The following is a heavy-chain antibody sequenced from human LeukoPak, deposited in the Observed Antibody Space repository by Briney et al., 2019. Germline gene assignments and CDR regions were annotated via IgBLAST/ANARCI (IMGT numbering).Heavy chain of an antibody. V-gene: IGHV4-59*12. J-gene: IGHJ2*01. CDR2: IYYSGST. CDR3: ARLTVNHWYFDL. D-gene: IGHD2-8*02. CDR1: GGSISSYY. Sequence: SETLSLTCIVSGGSISSYYWSWIRQPPGKGLEWIGYIYYSGSTNYNPSLKSRVTISVDTSKNQFSLKLSSVTPEDTAVYYCARLTVNHWYFDLWGRGTLVTVSS.